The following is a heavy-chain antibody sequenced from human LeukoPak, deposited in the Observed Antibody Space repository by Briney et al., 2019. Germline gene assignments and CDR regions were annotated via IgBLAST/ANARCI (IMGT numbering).Heavy chain of an antibody. V-gene: IGHV3-30*18. D-gene: IGHD3-10*01. CDR2: ISYDGSNK. Sequence: GGSLRLSCAASGFTLSSYGMHCFRQAPGKGLEWVAVISYDGSNKYYADSVKGRFTISRDNSKNTLYLQMNSPRAEDTAVYYCAKDFGSFGELYYWGQGTLVTVSS. CDR1: GFTLSSYG. CDR3: AKDFGSFGELYY. J-gene: IGHJ4*02.